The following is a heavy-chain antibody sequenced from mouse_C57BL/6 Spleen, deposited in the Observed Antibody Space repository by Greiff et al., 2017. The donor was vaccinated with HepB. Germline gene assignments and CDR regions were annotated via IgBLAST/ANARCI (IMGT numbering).Heavy chain of an antibody. Sequence: QVQLKESGAELARPGASVKLSCKASGYTFTSYGISWVKQRTGQGLEWIGEIYPRSGNTYYNEKFKGKATLTADKSSSTAYMELRSLTSEDSAVYFCASITTGAMDDWGQGTSVTVSS. V-gene: IGHV1-81*01. CDR3: ASITTGAMDD. J-gene: IGHJ4*01. CDR2: IYPRSGNT. CDR1: GYTFTSYG. D-gene: IGHD1-1*01.